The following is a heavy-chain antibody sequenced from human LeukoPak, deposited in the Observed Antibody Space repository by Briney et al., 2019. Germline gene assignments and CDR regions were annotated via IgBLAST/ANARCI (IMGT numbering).Heavy chain of an antibody. CDR3: ASPIDY. J-gene: IGHJ4*02. CDR2: IDSSSRTI. Sequence: GGSLRLSCAASGFTFSSYSMNWVRQAPGKGLEWVSYIDSSSRTIYYADSVKGRFTISRDNAKNSLYLQMNSLRAEDTAVYYCASPIDYWGQGTLVTVSS. V-gene: IGHV3-48*01. CDR1: GFTFSSYS.